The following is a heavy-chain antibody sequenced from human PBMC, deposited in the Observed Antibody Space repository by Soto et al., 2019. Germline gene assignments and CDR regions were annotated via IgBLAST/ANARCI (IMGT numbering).Heavy chain of an antibody. J-gene: IGHJ2*01. V-gene: IGHV3-33*01. CDR3: ARDHRLESLDWYFDL. D-gene: IGHD1-1*01. CDR1: GFTFSSYG. Sequence: HPGGSLRLSCAASGFTFSSYGMHWVRQAPGKGLEWVAVIWYDGSNKYYADSVKGRFTISRDNSKNTLYLQMNSLRAEDTAVYYCARDHRLESLDWYFDLWGRGTLVTVSS. CDR2: IWYDGSNK.